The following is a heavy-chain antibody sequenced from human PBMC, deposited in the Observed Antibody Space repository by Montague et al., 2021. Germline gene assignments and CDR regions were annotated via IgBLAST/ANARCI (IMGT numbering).Heavy chain of an antibody. CDR3: ARDTSGVFDI. CDR1: GFTFTDYW. V-gene: IGHV3-7*05. Sequence: SLRLSCAASGFTFTDYWMTWIRQVPGKELEWVANKNQDGTLAHYLPSVKGRFTISRDNAKNSLYLQMNSLRAEDTALYYCARDTSGVFDIWGQGTMVTVSS. J-gene: IGHJ3*02. D-gene: IGHD2-2*01. CDR2: KNQDGTLA.